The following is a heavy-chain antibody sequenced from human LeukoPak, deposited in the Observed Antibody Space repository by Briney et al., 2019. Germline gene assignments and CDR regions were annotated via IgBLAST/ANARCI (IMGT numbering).Heavy chain of an antibody. CDR3: ARGLYGSGTYELDY. D-gene: IGHD3-10*01. J-gene: IGHJ4*02. Sequence: GGSLRLSCEASGLTFSSYGMSWVRQAPGKGLEWVSYISGSSSHIYYADSVKGRFTTSRDNAKTSLYLQMNSLRAEDTAVYYCARGLYGSGTYELDYWGQGTLVTVSS. CDR2: ISGSSSHI. CDR1: GLTFSSYG. V-gene: IGHV3-48*01.